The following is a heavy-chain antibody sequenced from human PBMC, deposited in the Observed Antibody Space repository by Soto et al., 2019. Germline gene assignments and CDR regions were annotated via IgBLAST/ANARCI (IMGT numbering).Heavy chain of an antibody. Sequence: EVQLLESGGGLVQPGGSLRLSCAVSGFSLSGYALSWVRQAPGKGLEWVSAFSGRSGNTYYADSVKDRFTISGDNSRNTVFLQMNSPRAEDTAIYYCAKLTGYEFDGTSFEAWGQGTLVTVSS. CDR3: AKLTGYEFDGTSFEA. J-gene: IGHJ3*01. CDR1: GFSLSGYA. CDR2: FSGRSGNT. D-gene: IGHD5-12*01. V-gene: IGHV3-23*01.